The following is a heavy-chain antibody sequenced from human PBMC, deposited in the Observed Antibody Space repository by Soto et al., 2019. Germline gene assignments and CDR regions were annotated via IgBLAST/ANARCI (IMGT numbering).Heavy chain of an antibody. D-gene: IGHD5-12*01. CDR2: ISSSSSYI. J-gene: IGHJ6*02. CDR3: ARVTYVANSRDYYCMAI. V-gene: IGHV3-21*01. Sequence: GGSLRLSCAASGFTFSSYSMNWVRQAPGKGLEWVSSISSSSSYIYYADSVKGRFTISRDNAKNSLYLQMNSLRAEDTAVYYFARVTYVANSRDYYCMAIWGQGSTVTVSS. CDR1: GFTFSSYS.